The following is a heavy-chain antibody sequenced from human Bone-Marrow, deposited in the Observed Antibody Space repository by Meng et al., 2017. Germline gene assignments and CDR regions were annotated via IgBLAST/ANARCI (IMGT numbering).Heavy chain of an antibody. J-gene: IGHJ3*02. Sequence: ASVKVSCKASGYTFTSYDINWVRQATGQRLEWMGWINPNSGGTNYAQKFQGRVTMTRDTSISTAYMELSRLRSDDTAVYYCARDDPLRAFDIWGQGTMVTVSS. CDR2: INPNSGGT. V-gene: IGHV1-2*02. CDR1: GYTFTSYD. CDR3: ARDDPLRAFDI.